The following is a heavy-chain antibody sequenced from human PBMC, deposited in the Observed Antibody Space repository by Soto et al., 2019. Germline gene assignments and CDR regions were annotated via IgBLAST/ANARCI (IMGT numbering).Heavy chain of an antibody. Sequence: ETLSLTCTVSGGSISSYYWSWIRQPPGKGLEWIGYIYYSGSTNYNPSLKSRVTISVDTSKNQFSLKLSSVTAADTAVYYFARAHYVFWSGYQFNLFYPWGQGTLVTVSS. V-gene: IGHV4-59*01. D-gene: IGHD3-3*01. J-gene: IGHJ5*02. CDR1: GGSISSYY. CDR2: IYYSGST. CDR3: ARAHYVFWSGYQFNLFYP.